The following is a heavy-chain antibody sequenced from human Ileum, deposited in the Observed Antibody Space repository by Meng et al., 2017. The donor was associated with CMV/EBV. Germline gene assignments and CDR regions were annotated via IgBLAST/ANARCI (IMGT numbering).Heavy chain of an antibody. CDR3: ARGVTMVRGVPSGFDP. CDR1: VPFSRNA. D-gene: IGHD3-10*01. Sequence: VPFSRNAISCVRQAPGQGLEWMGGIIPIFGTANYAQKFQGRVTITTDESTSTAYMELSSLRSEDTAVYYCARGVTMVRGVPSGFDPWGQGTLVTVSS. V-gene: IGHV1-69*05. CDR2: IIPIFGTA. J-gene: IGHJ5*02.